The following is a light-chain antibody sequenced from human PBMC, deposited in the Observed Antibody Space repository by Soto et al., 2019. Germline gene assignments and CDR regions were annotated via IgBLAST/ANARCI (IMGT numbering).Light chain of an antibody. Sequence: EIVMAQSPAILSVSPGERATLSCRASQSVNSNLAWYQQKPGQAPRFLIYGASTRATGIPARFSGSGSGAEFTLTISSLQSEDFAVYYCHHYNNWPRTFGQGTKVDI. CDR2: GAS. V-gene: IGKV3-15*01. CDR3: HHYNNWPRT. J-gene: IGKJ1*01. CDR1: QSVNSN.